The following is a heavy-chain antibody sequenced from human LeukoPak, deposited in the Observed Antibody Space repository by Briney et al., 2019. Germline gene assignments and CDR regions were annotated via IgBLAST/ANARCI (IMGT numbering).Heavy chain of an antibody. CDR1: GYTFTGYY. CDR3: ARADASRWFDY. D-gene: IGHD2-2*01. Sequence: ASVKVSCKASGYTFTGYYMHWVRQAPGQGLEWMGWINANSGDKGYAQKFQDRVTMTRDTSVSTAYMELSRLRSDDTAVYFCARADASRWFDYWGQGALVTVSS. CDR2: INANSGDK. V-gene: IGHV1-2*02. J-gene: IGHJ5*01.